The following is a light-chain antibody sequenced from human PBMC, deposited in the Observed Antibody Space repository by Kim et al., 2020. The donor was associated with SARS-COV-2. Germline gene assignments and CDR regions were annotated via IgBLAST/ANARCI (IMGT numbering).Light chain of an antibody. CDR3: SSYAVTVV. V-gene: IGLV2-14*03. CDR2: DVS. Sequence: QSALTQPASVSGSPGQTITISCTGSSSDLGGYNDVSWYQQHPDTAPRLILYDVSKRPSGVSDRFSGSRSDNTASLTISGLQAEDEADYYCSSYAVTVVFGGGTQLTVL. J-gene: IGLJ2*01. CDR1: SSDLGGYND.